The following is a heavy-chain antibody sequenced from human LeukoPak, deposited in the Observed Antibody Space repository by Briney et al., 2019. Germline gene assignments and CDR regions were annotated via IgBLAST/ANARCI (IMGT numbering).Heavy chain of an antibody. D-gene: IGHD5-12*01. CDR2: IWYDGSNK. J-gene: IGHJ4*02. V-gene: IGHV3-33*01. Sequence: GRSLRLSCAASGFTFSSYGMHWVRQAPGKGLEWVAVIWYDGSNKYYADSVKGRFTISRDNSKDTLYLQMNSLRAEDTAVYYCARDGGYSGYDSRLDYWGQGTLVTVSS. CDR3: ARDGGYSGYDSRLDY. CDR1: GFTFSSYG.